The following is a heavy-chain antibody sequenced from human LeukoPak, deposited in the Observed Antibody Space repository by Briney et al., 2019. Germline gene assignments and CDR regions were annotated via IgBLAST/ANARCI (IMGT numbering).Heavy chain of an antibody. V-gene: IGHV4-34*01. CDR3: ARLEGEVYFPPEAFDI. Sequence: SETLSLTCAVYGGSFSGYYWSWIRQPPGKGLEWIGEINHSGSTNYNPSLKSRVTISVDTSKNQFSLKLSSVTAADTAVYYCARLEGEVYFPPEAFDIWGQGTMVTVSS. D-gene: IGHD3-16*01. CDR2: INHSGST. CDR1: GGSFSGYY. J-gene: IGHJ3*02.